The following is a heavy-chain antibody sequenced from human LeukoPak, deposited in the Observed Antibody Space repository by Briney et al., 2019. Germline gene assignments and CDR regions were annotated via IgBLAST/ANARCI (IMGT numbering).Heavy chain of an antibody. V-gene: IGHV4-34*01. J-gene: IGHJ5*02. CDR3: ARGRGATVVIWFDP. CDR1: GGSFSGYY. D-gene: IGHD4-23*01. CDR2: INHSGST. Sequence: PSETLSLTCAVYGGSFSGYYWSWIRQPPGKGLEWIGEINHSGSTNYNPSLKSRVTISVDTSKNQFSLKLSSVTAADTAVYYCARGRGATVVIWFDPWGQGTLVTVSS.